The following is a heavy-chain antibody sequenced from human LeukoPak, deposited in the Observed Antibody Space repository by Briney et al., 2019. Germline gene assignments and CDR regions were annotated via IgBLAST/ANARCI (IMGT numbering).Heavy chain of an antibody. Sequence: GGSLRLPCAASGFTLDDYGMSWVRQAPGKGREWVSGINWNGGSTVYADSVKGRFTISRDNAKNSLYLQMNSLRAEDTAVYYCARDRVDMTTVMVYWGQGTLVTVSS. CDR3: ARDRVDMTTVMVY. CDR1: GFTLDDYG. V-gene: IGHV3-20*04. CDR2: INWNGGST. D-gene: IGHD4-17*01. J-gene: IGHJ4*02.